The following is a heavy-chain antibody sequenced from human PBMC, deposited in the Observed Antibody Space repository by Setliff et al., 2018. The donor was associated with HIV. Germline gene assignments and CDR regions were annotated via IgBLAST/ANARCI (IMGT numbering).Heavy chain of an antibody. CDR3: ARDSSEYFDFSSGDFHYMDV. V-gene: IGHV7-4-1*02. Sequence: WASVKVSCKASADTFTNCLINWVRQAPGQGLEWMGWINTDSGTPTYAQAFTGRFVFSLDTSVSTAYLEISDLRADDTGVYYCARDSSEYFDFSSGDFHYMDVWGKGTTVTVSS. CDR2: INTDSGTP. D-gene: IGHD3-3*01. J-gene: IGHJ6*03. CDR1: ADTFTNCL.